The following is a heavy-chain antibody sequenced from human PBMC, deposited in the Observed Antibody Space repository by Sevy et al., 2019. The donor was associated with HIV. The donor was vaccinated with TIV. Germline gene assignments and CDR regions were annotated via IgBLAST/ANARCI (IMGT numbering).Heavy chain of an antibody. J-gene: IGHJ4*02. CDR1: GYTFSSYC. CDR3: ASSLYGDCFDY. CDR2: ISAYNGNT. Sequence: ASVKVSCKASGYTFSSYCISWVRQAPGQGLEWMGWISAYNGNTNYAQKLQGRVTMTTDTSTSTAYMELRSLRSDDTAVYYCASSLYGDCFDYWGQGTLVTVSS. V-gene: IGHV1-18*01. D-gene: IGHD4-17*01.